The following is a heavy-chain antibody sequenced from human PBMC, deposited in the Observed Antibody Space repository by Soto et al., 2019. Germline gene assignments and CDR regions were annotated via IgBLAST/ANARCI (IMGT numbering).Heavy chain of an antibody. V-gene: IGHV1-46*01. CDR1: GYTFTSYY. Sequence: ASVKVSCKASGYTFTSYYMHWVRQTPGQGLEWMGIINPSGGSTSYAQKFQGRVTMTRDTSTSTVYMELSSLRSEDTAVYYCARDPTPVLLWFGELSARSNWFDPWGRGTLVTVSS. CDR2: INPSGGST. D-gene: IGHD3-10*01. J-gene: IGHJ5*02. CDR3: ARDPTPVLLWFGELSARSNWFDP.